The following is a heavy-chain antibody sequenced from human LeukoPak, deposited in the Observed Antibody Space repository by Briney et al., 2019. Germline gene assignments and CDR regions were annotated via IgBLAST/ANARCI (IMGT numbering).Heavy chain of an antibody. Sequence: SETLSLTCTVSAGSVSNGNYYWSWLRQPPGKALEWIGYIYYTGTTYYIPSLEGRVTISVDTSKNQFSVKLNSVTAADTAVYYCARGYDSSAYYPFNYWGQGTLVTVSS. CDR2: IYYTGTT. CDR1: AGSVSNGNYY. D-gene: IGHD3-22*01. V-gene: IGHV4-61*01. J-gene: IGHJ4*02. CDR3: ARGYDSSAYYPFNY.